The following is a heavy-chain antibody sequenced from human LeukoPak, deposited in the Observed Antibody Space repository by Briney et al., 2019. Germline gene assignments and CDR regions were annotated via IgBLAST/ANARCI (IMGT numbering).Heavy chain of an antibody. J-gene: IGHJ4*02. V-gene: IGHV3-9*01. Sequence: GGSLRLSCAASGFTFDDYAMHWVRQAPGKGLEWVSGISWNSGSIGYADSVKGRFTISRDISKNTLYLQMNSLRAEDTAVYYCAKAPLVGAPDYWGQGTLVTVSS. CDR1: GFTFDDYA. CDR3: AKAPLVGAPDY. D-gene: IGHD1-26*01. CDR2: ISWNSGSI.